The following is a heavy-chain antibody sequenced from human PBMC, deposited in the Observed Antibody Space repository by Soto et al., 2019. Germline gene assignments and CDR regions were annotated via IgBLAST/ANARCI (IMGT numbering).Heavy chain of an antibody. Sequence: PGGSLRLSCAASGSTFSSYAMHWVRQAPGKGLEWVAVISHDGSNKYYADSVKGRFTISRDNSKNTLYLQMNSLRAEDTAVYYCASARRASYHDAFDIWGQGTMVTVSS. CDR1: GSTFSSYA. V-gene: IGHV3-30-3*01. CDR2: ISHDGSNK. D-gene: IGHD2-2*01. J-gene: IGHJ3*02. CDR3: ASARRASYHDAFDI.